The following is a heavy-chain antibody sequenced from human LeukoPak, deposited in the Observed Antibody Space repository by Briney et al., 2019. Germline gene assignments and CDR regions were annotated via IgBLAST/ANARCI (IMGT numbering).Heavy chain of an antibody. D-gene: IGHD3-22*01. CDR2: IFSAGST. CDR1: GFNVAINY. CDR3: GYSGGYFRFDY. J-gene: IGHJ4*02. Sequence: PGGSLRLSCEASGFNVAINYMTWVRQAPGKGLEWVSVIFSAGSTYYADSVKGRFTVSRDTSKNTLDLQMNSLRAEDTAMYYCGYSGGYFRFDYWGLGTLVTVSS. V-gene: IGHV3-53*01.